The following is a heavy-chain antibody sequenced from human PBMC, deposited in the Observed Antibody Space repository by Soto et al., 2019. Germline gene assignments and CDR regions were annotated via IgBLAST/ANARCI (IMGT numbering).Heavy chain of an antibody. Sequence: GGSLRLSCAASGFTVSSNYMSWVRQAPGKGLEWVSVIYSGGSTYYADSVKGRFTISRDNSKNTLYLQMNSLRAEDMAVYYCARAAYSNPTFYYYYYMDVWGKGTTVTVSS. CDR3: ARAAYSNPTFYYYYYMDV. J-gene: IGHJ6*03. D-gene: IGHD4-4*01. CDR1: GFTVSSNY. CDR2: IYSGGST. V-gene: IGHV3-66*01.